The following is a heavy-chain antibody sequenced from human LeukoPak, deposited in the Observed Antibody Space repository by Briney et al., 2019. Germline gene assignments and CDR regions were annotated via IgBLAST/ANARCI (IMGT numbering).Heavy chain of an antibody. CDR3: ARADFWSGYPYGYYYYMDV. J-gene: IGHJ6*03. Sequence: SETLSLTCTVSGGSISSYYWSWIRQPAGKRLEWLGRISSSGSTNYNPSLKSRVTMSVDSSKNQFSLILISVTAADTAVYYCARADFWSGYPYGYYYYMDVWGKGTTVTVSS. D-gene: IGHD3-3*01. CDR2: ISSSGST. CDR1: GGSISSYY. V-gene: IGHV4-4*07.